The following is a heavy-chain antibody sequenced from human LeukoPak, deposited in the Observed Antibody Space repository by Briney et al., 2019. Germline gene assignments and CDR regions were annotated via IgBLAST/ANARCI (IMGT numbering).Heavy chain of an antibody. D-gene: IGHD3-3*01. V-gene: IGHV4-38-2*02. J-gene: IGHJ4*02. CDR2: IYHSGST. Sequence: SETLSLTCTVSGYSISSGYFWGWIRQPPGKGLEWIGHIYHSGSTYYNPSLKSRVTISVDTSKNQFSLKLSSVTAADTAVYYCARAENYDSWNPQHRYFDYWGQGTLVTVSS. CDR3: ARAENYDSWNPQHRYFDY. CDR1: GYSISSGYF.